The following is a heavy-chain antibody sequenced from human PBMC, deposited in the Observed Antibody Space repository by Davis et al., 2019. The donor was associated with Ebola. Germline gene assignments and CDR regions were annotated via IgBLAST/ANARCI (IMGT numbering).Heavy chain of an antibody. V-gene: IGHV3-21*01. CDR2: ISSSSSYI. CDR3: ARVIHHIAVAGWRTYYFDY. J-gene: IGHJ4*02. CDR1: GFTFSSYA. D-gene: IGHD6-19*01. Sequence: GESLKISCTASGFTFSSYAMSWVRQAPGKGLEWVSSISSSSSYIYYADSVKGRFTISRDNAKNSLYLQMNSLRAEDTAVYYCARVIHHIAVAGWRTYYFDYWGQGTLVTVSS.